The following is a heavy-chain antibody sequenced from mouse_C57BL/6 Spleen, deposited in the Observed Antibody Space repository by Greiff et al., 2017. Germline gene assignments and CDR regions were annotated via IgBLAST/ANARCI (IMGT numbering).Heavy chain of an antibody. CDR2: ISSGGDYI. V-gene: IGHV5-9-1*02. CDR1: GFTFSSYA. J-gene: IGHJ1*03. CDR3: TREDYYGSSQFFEV. D-gene: IGHD1-1*01. Sequence: EVKLQESGEGLVKPGGSLKLSCAASGFTFSSYAMSWVRQTPEKRLEWVAYISSGGDYIYYADTVKGRFTISRDNARNTLYLQMSSLKSEDTAMYYCTREDYYGSSQFFEVWGTGTTVTVSS.